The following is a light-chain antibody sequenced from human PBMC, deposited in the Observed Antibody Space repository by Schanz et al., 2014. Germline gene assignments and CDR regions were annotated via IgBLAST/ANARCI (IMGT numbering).Light chain of an antibody. Sequence: DIQMPQSPSSVTASVGDRVTITCRASQDIAIWLAWYQQSPGKAPKLLISAASGLQSGVPSRFVGSGSGTDFTLTITSLQPEDSATYYCQQAISFPVTFGGGTKVEIK. J-gene: IGKJ4*01. V-gene: IGKV1-12*01. CDR2: AAS. CDR3: QQAISFPVT. CDR1: QDIAIW.